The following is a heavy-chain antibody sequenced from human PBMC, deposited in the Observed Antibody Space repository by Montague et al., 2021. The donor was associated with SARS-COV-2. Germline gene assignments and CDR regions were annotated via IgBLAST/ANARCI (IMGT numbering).Heavy chain of an antibody. Sequence: SETLSLTCTVSGASINRSSYYWGWIRQPPGKGLEWIGNIYYSGNTHYNPPLKSRVTISVDTSKNQFSLTLSSVTAADTAIYYCARQGNSGNLIDYWGQGTLVTVSS. CDR3: ARQGNSGNLIDY. CDR1: GASINRSSYY. CDR2: IYYSGNT. V-gene: IGHV4-39*01. D-gene: IGHD3-10*01. J-gene: IGHJ4*02.